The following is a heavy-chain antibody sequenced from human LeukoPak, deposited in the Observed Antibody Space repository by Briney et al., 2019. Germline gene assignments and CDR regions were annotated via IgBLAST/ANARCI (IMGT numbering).Heavy chain of an antibody. J-gene: IGHJ4*02. CDR1: GGSISSGSYY. V-gene: IGHV4-61*02. Sequence: SQTLSLTCTVSGGSISSGSYYWNWIRQPAGEGLEWIGRIYTSGSTNYNPSLKSRVTISVDTSKNQFSLKLSSVTAADTAVYYCARERRSGTYFYFDYWGQGTLVTVSS. CDR2: IYTSGST. D-gene: IGHD1-26*01. CDR3: ARERRSGTYFYFDY.